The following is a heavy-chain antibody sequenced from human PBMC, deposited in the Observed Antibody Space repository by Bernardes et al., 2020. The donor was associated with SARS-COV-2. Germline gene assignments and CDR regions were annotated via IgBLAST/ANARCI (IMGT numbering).Heavy chain of an antibody. V-gene: IGHV3-30-3*01. Sequence: GGSLRLSCAASGFTFSSYAMHWVRQAPGKGLEWVAVISYDGSNKYYADSVKGRFTISRDNSKNTLYLQMNSLRAEDTAVYYCARDFSGGLRTGYDGFDYWGQGTLVTVSS. CDR1: GFTFSSYA. CDR3: ARDFSGGLRTGYDGFDY. D-gene: IGHD3-9*01. J-gene: IGHJ4*02. CDR2: ISYDGSNK.